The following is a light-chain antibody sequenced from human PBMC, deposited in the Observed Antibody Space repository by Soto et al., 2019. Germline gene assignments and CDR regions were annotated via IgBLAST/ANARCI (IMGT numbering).Light chain of an antibody. CDR1: RGHRSYI. V-gene: IGLV4-60*03. CDR2: LEGSGSY. Sequence: QLVLTQSSSASASLGSSVKLTCTLSRGHRSYIIAWHQQQPGKAPRYLMKLEGSGSYNKGSGVPDRFSGSSSGADRYLTMSNLQSEDEADYYCETWDSNIRVFGGGTKLTVL. CDR3: ETWDSNIRV. J-gene: IGLJ2*01.